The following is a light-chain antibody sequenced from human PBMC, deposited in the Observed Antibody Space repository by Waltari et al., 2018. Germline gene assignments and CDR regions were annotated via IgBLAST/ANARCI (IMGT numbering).Light chain of an antibody. CDR2: SDS. Sequence: SYVVTQSPSVSVAPGETARITCGGDNIGSKRVHWYQQRPGQAPVLVISSDSDRPSGIPERFSGSNSGNTATLTISWVEADDEADYYCLVWHSTTDHHGVFGGGTKLTVL. CDR3: LVWHSTTDHHGV. J-gene: IGLJ2*01. CDR1: NIGSKR. V-gene: IGLV3-21*04.